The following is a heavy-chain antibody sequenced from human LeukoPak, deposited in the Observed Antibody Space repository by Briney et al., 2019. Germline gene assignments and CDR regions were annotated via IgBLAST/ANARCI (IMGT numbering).Heavy chain of an antibody. D-gene: IGHD1-26*01. CDR3: AKIVEWEPQTGFDP. V-gene: IGHV3-7*01. J-gene: IGHJ5*02. CDR2: IKYDESER. CDR1: GFIFRNYW. Sequence: GGSLRLSCVASGFIFRNYWMSWVRQAPGKGLEWVANIKYDESERSYVDSVEGRFTISRDNAKNSLYLQMNSLRAEDTAVYYCAKIVEWEPQTGFDPWGQGTLVTVSS.